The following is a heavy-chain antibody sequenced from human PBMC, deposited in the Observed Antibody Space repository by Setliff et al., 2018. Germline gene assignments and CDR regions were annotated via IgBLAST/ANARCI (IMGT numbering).Heavy chain of an antibody. J-gene: IGHJ4*02. CDR2: IYYTGTA. V-gene: IGHV4-39*01. Sequence: SETLSLTCTVSGDSISTNSYYWGWIRQPPGKGLEWIWSIYYTGTAYYNPSLKSRVTISVDTSKNQFSRQVTSLAATDTALYFCARHEFVGGYYGSVTYRHFDYWGQGTLVTVSS. CDR1: GDSISTNSYY. CDR3: ARHEFVGGYYGSVTYRHFDY. D-gene: IGHD3-10*01.